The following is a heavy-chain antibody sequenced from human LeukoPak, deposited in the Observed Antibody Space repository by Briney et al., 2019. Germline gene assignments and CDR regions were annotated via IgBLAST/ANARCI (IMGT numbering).Heavy chain of an antibody. J-gene: IGHJ6*02. CDR2: MYYSGTT. CDR1: GASVSSFY. D-gene: IGHD1-26*01. Sequence: KPSETLSLTCTVSGASVSSFYWNWIRQPPGKGLEWIGSMYYSGTTNYDPSFKSRVTISLDTSKNEFSLRLKSLTAGDTAVYYCAGQVGARIRYYYTSGLDVWGQGTTVAVSS. CDR3: AGQVGARIRYYYTSGLDV. V-gene: IGHV4-59*02.